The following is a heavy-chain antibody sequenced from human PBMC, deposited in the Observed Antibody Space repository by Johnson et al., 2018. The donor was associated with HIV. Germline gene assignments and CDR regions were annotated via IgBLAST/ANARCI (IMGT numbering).Heavy chain of an antibody. CDR3: ARDSDSLYAFDI. J-gene: IGHJ3*02. D-gene: IGHD3-22*01. Sequence: LVESGGGLIQPGGSLRLSCAASGFTVSSNYMSWVRQAPGKGLEWVSVIYSGGSTYYADSVKVRFTISGDNSKNTLYLQMSSLRAADTALYYCARDSDSLYAFDIWGQGTMVTVSS. CDR2: IYSGGST. V-gene: IGHV3-66*03. CDR1: GFTVSSNY.